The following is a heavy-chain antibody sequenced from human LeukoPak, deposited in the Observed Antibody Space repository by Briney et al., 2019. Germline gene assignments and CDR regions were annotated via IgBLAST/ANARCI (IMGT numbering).Heavy chain of an antibody. V-gene: IGHV4-39*01. J-gene: IGHJ4*02. CDR2: IYYSGST. D-gene: IGHD3-22*01. Sequence: SETLSLTSTVSGGSISSSSYYWGWIRQPPGKGLEWIGSIYYSGSTYYNPSLKSRFTISVDTAKNQFSLKLSSVTAADTAVYYCARQAMIVVDPSFDYWGQGTLATVSS. CDR3: ARQAMIVVDPSFDY. CDR1: GGSISSSSYY.